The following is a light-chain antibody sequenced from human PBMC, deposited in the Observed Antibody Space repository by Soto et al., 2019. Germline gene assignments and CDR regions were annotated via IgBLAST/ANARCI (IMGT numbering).Light chain of an antibody. V-gene: IGLV2-8*01. CDR3: SSYAGSSNV. J-gene: IGLJ1*01. CDR1: SSDVGGYNY. Sequence: QSVLTQPLSASGSPGQSGAISCTGTSSDVGGYNYVSWYQQHPGKAPKLMIYEVNKRPSGVPDRCSGSKSGNTASLTVSGLQAEDEADYYCSSYAGSSNVFGTGTKVTVL. CDR2: EVN.